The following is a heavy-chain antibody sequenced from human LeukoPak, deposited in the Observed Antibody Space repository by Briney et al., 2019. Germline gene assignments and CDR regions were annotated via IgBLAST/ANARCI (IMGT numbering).Heavy chain of an antibody. Sequence: GGSLRLSCAASGLRFSDYYVSWIRQAPGKGLQWVSYISSGGDIMHYADSVKGRFTSSRDNSKNTLYLQMNSLRAEDTAVYYCAREQEIAAAPWFDPWGQGTLVTVSS. D-gene: IGHD6-13*01. J-gene: IGHJ5*02. CDR2: ISSGGDIM. CDR1: GLRFSDYY. V-gene: IGHV3-11*04. CDR3: AREQEIAAAPWFDP.